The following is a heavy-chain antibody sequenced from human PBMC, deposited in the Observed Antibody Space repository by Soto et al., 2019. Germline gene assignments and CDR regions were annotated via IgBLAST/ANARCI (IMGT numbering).Heavy chain of an antibody. CDR1: GFTFSSYS. V-gene: IGHV3-48*02. CDR3: ARDRDYGEYVSTYYYGMDV. J-gene: IGHJ6*02. D-gene: IGHD4-17*01. Sequence: GGSLRISCAASGFTFSSYSMNWVRQAPGKGLEWVSYISSSSSTIYYADSVKGRFTISRDNAKNSLYLQMNSLRDEDTAVYYCARDRDYGEYVSTYYYGMDVWGQGTTVTVSS. CDR2: ISSSSSTI.